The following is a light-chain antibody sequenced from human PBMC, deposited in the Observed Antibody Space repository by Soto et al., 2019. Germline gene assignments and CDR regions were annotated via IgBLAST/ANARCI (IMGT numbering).Light chain of an antibody. CDR1: QSVSSN. CDR2: GAS. J-gene: IGKJ5*01. V-gene: IGKV3-11*01. CDR3: QQRSNWPT. Sequence: IVLTQSPATLSVSPGERATLSCRASQSVSSNLAWYQQKPGQAPRLLIYGASSRATGIPARFSGSGSGTDFTLTISSLEPEDFAVYYCQQRSNWPTFGQGTRLEIK.